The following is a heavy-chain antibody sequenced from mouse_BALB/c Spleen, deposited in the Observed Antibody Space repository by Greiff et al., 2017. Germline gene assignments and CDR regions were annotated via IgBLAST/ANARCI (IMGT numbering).Heavy chain of an antibody. V-gene: IGHV5-4*02. CDR2: ISDGGSYT. D-gene: IGHD1-1*01. CDR1: GFTFSDYY. J-gene: IGHJ1*01. Sequence: EVMLVESGGGLVKPGGSLKLSCAASGFTFSDYYMYWVRQTPEKRLEWVATISDGGSYTYYPDSVKGRFTISRDNAKNNLYLQMSSLKSEDTAMYDCARDDLRRGYFGVWGAGTRVTVSS. CDR3: ARDDLRRGYFGV.